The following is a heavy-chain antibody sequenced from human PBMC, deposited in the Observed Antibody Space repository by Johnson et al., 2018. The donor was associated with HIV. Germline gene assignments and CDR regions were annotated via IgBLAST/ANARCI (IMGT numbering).Heavy chain of an antibody. V-gene: IGHV3-9*01. J-gene: IGHJ3*02. D-gene: IGHD3-10*01. CDR3: ARGKWRGGSGTDDVFDI. Sequence: EVQLVESGGGLVQPGRSLRLSCAASGFTFDDYAMHWVRQAPGKGLLWVSRINSDGSSTNYAGSVKGRFTISRDNAKNSLYLQMNSLRAEDTAVYYCARGKWRGGSGTDDVFDIWGQGTMVTVS. CDR1: GFTFDDYA. CDR2: INSDGSST.